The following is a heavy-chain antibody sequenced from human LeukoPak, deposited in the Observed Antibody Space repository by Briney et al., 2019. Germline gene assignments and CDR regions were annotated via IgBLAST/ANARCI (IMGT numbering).Heavy chain of an antibody. Sequence: GESLKISCKGSGYSFTSFWIGWVRQMPGKGLEWMGIIYHGDSDTRYSPSFQGQVTISADKSISTAYLQWSSLKASDTAMYYCARLVGIAVAGTGGNFDYWGQGTLVTVSS. V-gene: IGHV5-51*01. CDR2: IYHGDSDT. CDR1: GYSFTSFW. CDR3: ARLVGIAVAGTGGNFDY. D-gene: IGHD6-19*01. J-gene: IGHJ4*02.